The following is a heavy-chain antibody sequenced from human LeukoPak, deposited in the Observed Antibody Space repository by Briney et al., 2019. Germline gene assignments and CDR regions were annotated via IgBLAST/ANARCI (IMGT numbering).Heavy chain of an antibody. CDR3: AKVAHYDFWSGPDYYMDV. CDR2: ISGSGGST. D-gene: IGHD3-3*01. CDR1: GFTFSSYA. J-gene: IGHJ6*03. V-gene: IGHV3-23*01. Sequence: GGSLRLSCAASGFTFSSYAISWVRQAPGKGLEWVSAISGSGGSTYYADSVKGRFTISRDNSKNTLYLQMNSLRAEDTAVYYCAKVAHYDFWSGPDYYMDVWGKGTTVTVSS.